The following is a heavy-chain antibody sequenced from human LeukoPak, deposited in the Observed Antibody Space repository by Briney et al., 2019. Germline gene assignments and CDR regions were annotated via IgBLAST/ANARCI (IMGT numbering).Heavy chain of an antibody. D-gene: IGHD3-9*01. Sequence: SETLSLTCTVSGGSISSGSYYWSWIRQPAGKGLEWIGRIYTSGSTNYNPSLKSRVTISVDTSKNQFSLKLSSVTAADTAVYYCARGYYDILTGYYTPNWFDPWGQGTLVTVSS. J-gene: IGHJ5*02. V-gene: IGHV4-61*02. CDR3: ARGYYDILTGYYTPNWFDP. CDR1: GGSISSGSYY. CDR2: IYTSGST.